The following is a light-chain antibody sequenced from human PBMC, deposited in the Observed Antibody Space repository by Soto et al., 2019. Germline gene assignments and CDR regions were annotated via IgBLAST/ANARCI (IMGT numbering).Light chain of an antibody. J-gene: IGKJ1*01. Sequence: EILLTQSPGTLSLSPGERATLSCRASQSVTSSYLAWYQHKPGQAPRLLIYGASSRATGIPDRFSGSGSGTDFTLTISRLEPEVFAVYYCQQYSDARTFGQGTKVEIK. CDR3: QQYSDART. CDR2: GAS. CDR1: QSVTSSY. V-gene: IGKV3-20*01.